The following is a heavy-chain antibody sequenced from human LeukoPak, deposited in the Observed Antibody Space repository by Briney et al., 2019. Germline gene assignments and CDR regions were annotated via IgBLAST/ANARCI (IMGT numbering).Heavy chain of an antibody. J-gene: IGHJ6*03. V-gene: IGHV4-59*01. Sequence: PSETPSLTCSVSDDSITIYYWTWIRQPPGKGLEWIGYIDHTGTTNYNPSLNSRVTISRDTSKNHFSLQLSSVTAADTAVYFCARGRVSSSTWHSTYYYYFYMDVWGKGTTVTVSS. CDR1: DDSITIYY. D-gene: IGHD4-11*01. CDR3: ARGRVSSSTWHSTYYYYFYMDV. CDR2: IDHTGTT.